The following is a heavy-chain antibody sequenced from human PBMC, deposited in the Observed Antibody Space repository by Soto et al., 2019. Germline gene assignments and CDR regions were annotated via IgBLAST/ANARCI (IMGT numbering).Heavy chain of an antibody. V-gene: IGHV3-23*01. CDR1: GFTFRSYP. Sequence: LRLSCAASGFTFRSYPMNWVRQAPGKELEWVSVISGSGGSTYYADSVKGRFTISRDNSKNTLYLQMDSLRDEDTAVDYCAKDMDDIPSVEIVTTAPDYWCQGTLVTVS. CDR2: ISGSGGST. D-gene: IGHD5-12*01. J-gene: IGHJ4*02. CDR3: AKDMDDIPSVEIVTTAPDY.